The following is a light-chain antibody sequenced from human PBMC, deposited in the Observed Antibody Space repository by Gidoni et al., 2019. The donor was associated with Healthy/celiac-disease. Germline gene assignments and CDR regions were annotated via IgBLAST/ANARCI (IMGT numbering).Light chain of an antibody. J-gene: IGKJ1*01. V-gene: IGKV4-1*01. CDR3: QQYYSTPPT. Sequence: DIVMTQSPDSLAVSLGERATINCKSSQSVLYSSNNKNYLAWYQQKPGQPPKLLIYWASARDSGVPDRFSGSGSGTDFTLTIRSLQAEDVAVYYCQQYYSTPPTFGRGTKVEIK. CDR2: WAS. CDR1: QSVLYSSNNKNY.